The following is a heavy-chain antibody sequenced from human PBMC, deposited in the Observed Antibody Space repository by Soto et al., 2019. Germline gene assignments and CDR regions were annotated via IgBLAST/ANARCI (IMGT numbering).Heavy chain of an antibody. V-gene: IGHV2-5*02. CDR1: GFSLSNNGEA. D-gene: IGHD3-10*02. Sequence: QITLKESGPTLVKPTQTLTLTCTFSGFSLSNNGEAVGWFRQSPGKALEWLVLIYWDDDNRYNPTLRTRLSTTKDTSKNPVVLTLPNMDPVDTATYYCARYVATSPAGWFEPWGQGIPVTVSS. CDR3: ARYVATSPAGWFEP. J-gene: IGHJ5*02. CDR2: IYWDDDN.